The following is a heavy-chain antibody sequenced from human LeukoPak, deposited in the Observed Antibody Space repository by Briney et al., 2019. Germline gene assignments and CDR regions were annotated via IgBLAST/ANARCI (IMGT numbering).Heavy chain of an antibody. J-gene: IGHJ5*02. D-gene: IGHD6-13*01. CDR2: INSDGSST. Sequence: GGSLRLSCAASGFTFSSYWMDWVRQAPGKGLVWVSRINSDGSSTSYADSVKGRFTISRDNAKNTLYLQMNSLRAEDTAVYYCARDKSRRDWFVPWGQGTLVTVSS. CDR3: ARDKSRRDWFVP. CDR1: GFTFSSYW. V-gene: IGHV3-74*01.